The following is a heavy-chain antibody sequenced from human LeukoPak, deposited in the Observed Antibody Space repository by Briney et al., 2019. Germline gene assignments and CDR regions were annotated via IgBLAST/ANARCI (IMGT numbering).Heavy chain of an antibody. CDR2: ISGAGRST. V-gene: IGHV3-23*01. CDR1: GFSFSSYG. J-gene: IGHJ4*02. CDR3: AKRSGGPSPFDY. Sequence: GGSLRLSCAASGFSFSSYGMTWVRRAPGKGLEWGSTISGAGRSTYYADSVKGRFSISRDNSKNTLYLQMNSLRAEDTAVYYCAKRSGGPSPFDYWGQGALVTVSS. D-gene: IGHD3-3*01.